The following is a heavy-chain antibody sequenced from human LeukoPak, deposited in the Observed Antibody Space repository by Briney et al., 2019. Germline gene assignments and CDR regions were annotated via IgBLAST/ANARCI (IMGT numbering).Heavy chain of an antibody. J-gene: IGHJ5*02. D-gene: IGHD2-15*01. CDR3: ARGDANCSGGSCYSQNGWFDP. CDR2: IYYSGST. Sequence: SETLSLTCTVSGGSISSYYWSWIRQPPGKGLEWIGYIYYSGSTNYNPSLKSRVTISVDTSKNQFSLKLSSVTAADTAVYYCARGDANCSGGSCYSQNGWFDPWGQGTLVTVSS. V-gene: IGHV4-59*12. CDR1: GGSISSYY.